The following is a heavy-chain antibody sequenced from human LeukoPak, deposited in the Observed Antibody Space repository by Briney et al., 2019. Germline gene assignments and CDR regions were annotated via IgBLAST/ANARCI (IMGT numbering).Heavy chain of an antibody. J-gene: IGHJ4*02. Sequence: PGRSLRLSCAASGFTFSSYAMHWVRQAPGKGLEWVAVISYDGSNKYYADSVKGRFTISRDNSKNTLYLQMNSLRAEDTAVYYCARGPGDGYNIWGQGTLVTVSS. CDR1: GFTFSSYA. CDR3: ARGPGDGYNI. V-gene: IGHV3-30*01. D-gene: IGHD5-24*01. CDR2: ISYDGSNK.